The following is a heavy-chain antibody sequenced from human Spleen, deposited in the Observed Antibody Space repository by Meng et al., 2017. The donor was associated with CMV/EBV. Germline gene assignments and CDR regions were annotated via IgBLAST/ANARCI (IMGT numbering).Heavy chain of an antibody. Sequence: GESLKISCVASGVTLSSYGMNWVRQPPGKGLEWVSAITSASSHTFYADSVKGRFTISRDNAKNTLYLQMNSLRVEDTAVYFCARDYGATTGTGSWGQGTLVTVSS. CDR3: ARDYGATTGTGS. V-gene: IGHV3-21*01. D-gene: IGHD1-1*01. CDR1: GVTLSSYG. J-gene: IGHJ5*02. CDR2: ITSASSHT.